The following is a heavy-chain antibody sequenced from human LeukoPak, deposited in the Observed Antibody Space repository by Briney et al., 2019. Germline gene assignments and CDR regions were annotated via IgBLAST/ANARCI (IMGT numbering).Heavy chain of an antibody. J-gene: IGHJ4*02. D-gene: IGHD5-24*01. CDR2: IRSKAYGGTT. CDR3: TREGDGYNFLLGFDY. V-gene: IGHV3-49*04. CDR1: GFTFGDYA. Sequence: PGGSLRLSCTASGFTFGDYAMSWVRQAPGKGLEWVGFIRSKAYGGTTEYAASVKGRFTISRDDSKSIAYLQMNSLKTEDAAVYYCTREGDGYNFLLGFDYWGQGTLVTVSS.